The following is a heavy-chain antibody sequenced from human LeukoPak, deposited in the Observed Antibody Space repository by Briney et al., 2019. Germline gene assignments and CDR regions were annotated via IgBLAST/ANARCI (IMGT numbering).Heavy chain of an antibody. CDR2: IYSGDNT. Sequence: GGSLRLSCAASGFTVSSNYMSWVRQAPGKGLEWVSFIYSGDNTYYAGSVKGRFTISRDNSKNTLYLQMNSLRAEDTAVYYCAREGADDGFDYWGQGTLVTVSS. V-gene: IGHV3-66*01. CDR3: AREGADDGFDY. J-gene: IGHJ4*02. D-gene: IGHD1-1*01. CDR1: GFTVSSNY.